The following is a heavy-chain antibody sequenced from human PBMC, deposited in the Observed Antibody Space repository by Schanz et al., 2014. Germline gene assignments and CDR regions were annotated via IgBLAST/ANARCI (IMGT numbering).Heavy chain of an antibody. J-gene: IGHJ4*02. CDR2: ISPYNGLT. Sequence: QVQLVQSGSEVKKPGASVKVSCKASGYTFTTYGLSWVRRAPGQGLEWMGWISPYNGLTGYARKLQGRVTMSTDKATNTVYMELRSLRPEDTAVYYCARGGSDYDYYYDKWGQGTLVTVS. CDR1: GYTFTTYG. CDR3: ARGGSDYDYYYDK. D-gene: IGHD3-22*01. V-gene: IGHV1-18*01.